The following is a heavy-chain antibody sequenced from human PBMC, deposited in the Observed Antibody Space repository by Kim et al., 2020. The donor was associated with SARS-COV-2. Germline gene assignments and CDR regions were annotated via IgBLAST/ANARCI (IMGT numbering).Heavy chain of an antibody. V-gene: IGHV3-30-3*01. CDR1: GFTFSRYA. CDR2: ISSDGSNK. J-gene: IGHJ3*01. Sequence: GGSLRLSCAASGFTFSRYAMHWVRQAPGKGLEWVAVISSDGSNKYYADSVKGRFTVSRDNSKNTLYLQMNSLRAEDTAGGGGGGGGIYVDVVDVWGQG. CDR3: GGGGIYVDVVDV. D-gene: IGHD1-26*01.